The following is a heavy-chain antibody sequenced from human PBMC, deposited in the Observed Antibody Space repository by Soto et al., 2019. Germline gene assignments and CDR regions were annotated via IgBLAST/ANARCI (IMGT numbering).Heavy chain of an antibody. V-gene: IGHV1-69*08. Sequence: QVQLVQSGAEVKKPGSSVKVSCKASGGTFSSYTISWVRQAPGQGLEWMGRIIPILGIANYAQKFQGRVTITADKSTSTAYMELSSLRSEDTAVYYCAREGNTVTTQPPYDYWGQGTLVTVSS. CDR1: GGTFSSYT. J-gene: IGHJ4*02. CDR3: AREGNTVTTQPPYDY. D-gene: IGHD4-17*01. CDR2: IIPILGIA.